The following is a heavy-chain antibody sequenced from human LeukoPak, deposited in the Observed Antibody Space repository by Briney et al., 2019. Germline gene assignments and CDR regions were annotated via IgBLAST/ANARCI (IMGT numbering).Heavy chain of an antibody. CDR2: FDPEDGER. CDR3: VTDNTSRGQTLHF. CDR1: GSTLSEIS. V-gene: IGHV1-24*01. J-gene: IGHJ4*02. Sequence: ASVKVSCKVLGSTLSEISLHWVRQTPGKGPEWMGGFDPEDGERIYAQNFQGRVTMTEDTSTDTAYMELTSLRSDDTALYYCVTDNTSRGQTLHFWGQGSRVTVSS. D-gene: IGHD2-2*01.